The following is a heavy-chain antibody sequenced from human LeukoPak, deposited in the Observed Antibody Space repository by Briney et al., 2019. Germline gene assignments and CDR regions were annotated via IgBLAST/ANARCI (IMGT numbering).Heavy chain of an antibody. CDR2: IYYSGNT. J-gene: IGHJ4*02. CDR3: ARQGGYSYRILDY. CDR1: GGSISSSGYY. Sequence: SETLSLTCTVSGGSISSSGYYWGWIRQPPGKGLGWIGSIYYSGNTYYNASLKSRVTISVDTSKNQFSLKLSSVTAADTAVYYCARQGGYSYRILDYWGQGTLVTVSS. V-gene: IGHV4-39*01. D-gene: IGHD5-18*01.